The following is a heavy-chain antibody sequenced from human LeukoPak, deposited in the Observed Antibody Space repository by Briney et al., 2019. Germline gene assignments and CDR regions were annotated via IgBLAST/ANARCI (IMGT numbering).Heavy chain of an antibody. CDR1: EFTLSTHG. CDR3: ATTRPYGTTWAGAFED. V-gene: IGHV3-23*01. J-gene: IGHJ4*01. Sequence: GGSLRLSCAASEFTLSTHGLSWVRQAPGKRLEWVSTVTSRRGTHYTDSVQGRFITSRDNSENMFVLEMNSLRAEDTAVYYCATTRPYGTTWAGAFEDWGQGTPVTVSS. D-gene: IGHD6-19*01. CDR2: VTSRRGT.